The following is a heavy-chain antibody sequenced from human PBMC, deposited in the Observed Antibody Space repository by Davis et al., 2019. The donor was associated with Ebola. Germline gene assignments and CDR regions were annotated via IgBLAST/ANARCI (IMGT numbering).Heavy chain of an antibody. V-gene: IGHV3-48*03. J-gene: IGHJ4*02. CDR2: ISSSGSII. Sequence: PGGSLRLSCAASGFTFSSYEMNWVRQAPGKGLERVSYISSSGSIIYYADSVKGRFTISRDSAKNSLYLQMNSLRAEDTAVYYCARGGYVDYWGQGTLVTVSS. CDR3: ARGGYVDY. CDR1: GFTFSSYE.